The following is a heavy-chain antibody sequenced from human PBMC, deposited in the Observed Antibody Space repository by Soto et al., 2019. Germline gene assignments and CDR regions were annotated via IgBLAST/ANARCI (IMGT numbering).Heavy chain of an antibody. J-gene: IGHJ3*02. D-gene: IGHD6-19*01. V-gene: IGHV3-53*04. CDR2: IFTGGAT. CDR3: ARDRYSSGWIDAFDS. Sequence: EVQVVESGGGLVPPGGSLRLSCAASGFTVSSDYMSWVRQAPGKGLEWVSGIFTGGATYYADSVKGRFTISRHSSKNTVYLQMNSLRADDTAVYYWARDRYSSGWIDAFDSWGQGTMVTVSS. CDR1: GFTVSSDY.